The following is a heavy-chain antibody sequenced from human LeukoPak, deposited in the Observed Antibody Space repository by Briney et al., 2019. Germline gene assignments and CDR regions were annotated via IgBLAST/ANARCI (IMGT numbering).Heavy chain of an antibody. J-gene: IGHJ4*02. CDR1: GYSISSGYY. V-gene: IGHV4-38-2*02. CDR2: IYTSGST. CDR3: AREGDYSNDY. D-gene: IGHD4-11*01. Sequence: NTSETLSLTCTVSGYSISSGYYWGWIRQPAGKGLEWIGRIYTSGSTNYNPSLKSRVTISADTSKNRFSLKLSSVTAADTAVYYCAREGDYSNDYWGQGTLVTVSS.